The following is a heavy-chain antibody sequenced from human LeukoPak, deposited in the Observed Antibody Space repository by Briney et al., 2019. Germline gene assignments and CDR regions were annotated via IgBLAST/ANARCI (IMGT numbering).Heavy chain of an antibody. CDR2: INPMGMR. V-gene: IGHV1-8*02. CDR1: GYTFTGYY. J-gene: IGHJ4*02. CDR3: ARGRQSEL. D-gene: IGHD1-7*01. Sequence: GASVKVSCKASGYTFTGYYMHWVRQAAGQGLEWVGWINPMGMRAYAQKFQGRVSMTTNTSINTAYMELSSLRSDDTAVYYCARGRQSELWGQGTLVTVSS.